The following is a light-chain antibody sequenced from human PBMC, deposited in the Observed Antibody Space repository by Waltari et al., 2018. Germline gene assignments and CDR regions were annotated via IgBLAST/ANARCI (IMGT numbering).Light chain of an antibody. Sequence: EIVLTQSPATLSLSPGERATLSCRASQCVSSYLAWYQQKSGQAPRLPIYDASNRAPGIPARFSGGGSGTDFTLTISSLEPEDVAVYYCQQRSDWLLTFGGGTKVEIK. CDR1: QCVSSY. CDR2: DAS. CDR3: QQRSDWLLT. V-gene: IGKV3-11*01. J-gene: IGKJ4*01.